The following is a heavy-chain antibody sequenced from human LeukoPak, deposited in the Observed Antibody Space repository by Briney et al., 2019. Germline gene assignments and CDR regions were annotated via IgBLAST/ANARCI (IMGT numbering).Heavy chain of an antibody. CDR1: GFSFTDYW. Sequence: GASLQISCKGSGFSFTDYWIAWVRQMPGKGLEWMGIIYPADSDTRYSPSFQGQVTISADKSISTAYLQWNSLKASDTAMYYCARRGSGYYPFDYWGQGALVTVSS. CDR3: ARRGSGYYPFDY. D-gene: IGHD3-22*01. V-gene: IGHV5-51*01. CDR2: IYPADSDT. J-gene: IGHJ4*02.